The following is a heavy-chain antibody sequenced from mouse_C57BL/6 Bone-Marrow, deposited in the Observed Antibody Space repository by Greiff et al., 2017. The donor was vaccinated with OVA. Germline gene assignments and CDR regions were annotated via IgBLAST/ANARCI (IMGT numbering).Heavy chain of an antibody. D-gene: IGHD2-5*01. CDR1: GYSITSGYY. J-gene: IGHJ1*03. Sequence: EESGPGLVKPSQSLSLTCSVTGYSITSGYYWNWIRQFPGNKLEWMGYISYDGSNNYNPSLKNRISITRDTSKNQFFLKLNSVTTEDTATYYCARGDSNHWYFDVWGTGTTVTVSS. CDR2: ISYDGSN. V-gene: IGHV3-6*01. CDR3: ARGDSNHWYFDV.